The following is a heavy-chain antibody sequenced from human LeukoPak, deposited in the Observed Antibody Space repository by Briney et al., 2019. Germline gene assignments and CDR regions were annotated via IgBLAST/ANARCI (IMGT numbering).Heavy chain of an antibody. D-gene: IGHD3-10*01. Sequence: SETLSLTCAVYGGSFSGYYWSWIRQAPGKGLEWIGEINHSGSTNYNPSLKSRVTISIDTSKNQFSLKLSSVTAADTAVYYCARGGNYMVRGVRLDYWGQGTLVTVSS. V-gene: IGHV4-34*01. J-gene: IGHJ4*02. CDR2: INHSGST. CDR3: ARGGNYMVRGVRLDY. CDR1: GGSFSGYY.